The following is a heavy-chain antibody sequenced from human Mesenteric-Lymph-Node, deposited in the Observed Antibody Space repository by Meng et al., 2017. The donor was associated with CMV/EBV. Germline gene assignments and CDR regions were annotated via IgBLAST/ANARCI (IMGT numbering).Heavy chain of an antibody. V-gene: IGHV5-51*01. D-gene: IGHD3-3*01. J-gene: IGHJ3*02. CDR3: ARPGKYYDFWSGYDAFDI. Sequence: KVSCKGSGYSFTTYWIGWVRQMPGKGLEWMGIIYPGDSDTTYSPSFQGQVTISADKSISTAYLQWSSLKASDTAIYYCARPGKYYDFWSGYDAFDIWGQGTMVTVSS. CDR1: GYSFTTYW. CDR2: IYPGDSDT.